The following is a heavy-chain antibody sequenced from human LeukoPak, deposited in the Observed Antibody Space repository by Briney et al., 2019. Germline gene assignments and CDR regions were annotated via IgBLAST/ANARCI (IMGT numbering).Heavy chain of an antibody. V-gene: IGHV3-11*01. CDR2: ISSSGSTI. J-gene: IGHJ2*01. Sequence: GGSLRLSCAASGFTFSDYYMSWIRQAPGKGLEWVSYISSSGSTIYYADSVKGRFTISRDNSKNTLYLQMNSLRAEDTAVYYCARDRITVVTPASWYFDLWGRGTLVTVSS. D-gene: IGHD4-23*01. CDR1: GFTFSDYY. CDR3: ARDRITVVTPASWYFDL.